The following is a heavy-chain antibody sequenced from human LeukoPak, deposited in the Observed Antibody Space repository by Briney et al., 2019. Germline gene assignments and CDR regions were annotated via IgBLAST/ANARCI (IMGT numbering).Heavy chain of an antibody. D-gene: IGHD6-6*01. CDR2: ISSSSSYI. V-gene: IGHV3-21*01. Sequence: PGGSLRLSCAASGVTVSSDYMSWVRQAPGKGLEWVSSISSSSSYIYYADSVKGRFTISRDNAKNSLYLQMNSLRAEDTAVYYCARYSSSDRVDYWGQGTLVTVSS. CDR3: ARYSSSDRVDY. J-gene: IGHJ4*02. CDR1: GVTVSSDY.